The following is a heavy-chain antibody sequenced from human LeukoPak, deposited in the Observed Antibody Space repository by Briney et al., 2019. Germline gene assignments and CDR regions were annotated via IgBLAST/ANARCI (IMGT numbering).Heavy chain of an antibody. CDR2: IYSSGNT. J-gene: IGHJ3*02. V-gene: IGHV4-4*07. CDR3: ARERGNLRGDAFDI. CDR1: GVSIGSYY. D-gene: IGHD1-26*01. Sequence: SETLALTCTVSGVSIGSYYWTWIRQPAGKGLEWIGRIYSSGNTNCNPFLESRVTMSVDTSKNQFSLKLSSVTAADTAVYYCARERGNLRGDAFDIWGQGTMVTVSS.